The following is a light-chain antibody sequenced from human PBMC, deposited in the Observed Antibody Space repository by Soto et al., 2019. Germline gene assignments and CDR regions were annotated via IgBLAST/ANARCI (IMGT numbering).Light chain of an antibody. CDR2: DVY. V-gene: IGLV2-11*01. J-gene: IGLJ2*01. Sequence: QSVLTQPRTVSGSPGQSVTISCTGTSSDVGGFNFVSWYQQHPGKVPKLMIYDVYKRPSGVPDRFSGSQSDNTASLTISGLQSEDEADYYCCSYGGSYNVVFGGGTKLIVL. CDR3: CSYGGSYNVV. CDR1: SSDVGGFNF.